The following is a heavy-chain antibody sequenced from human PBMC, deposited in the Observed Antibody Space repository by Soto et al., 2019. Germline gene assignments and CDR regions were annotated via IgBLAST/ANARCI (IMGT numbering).Heavy chain of an antibody. CDR3: ARSISKGIPGLAQDF. Sequence: SVTLCVTWTVAGGNLISYCLSWIRPPPGKGLEWIGYIYYSGYTNYNPSLKSRVTISVDTSKNQFSLKLTSVTAADTAVYFCARSISKGIPGLAQDFWGQGTLVTVSS. CDR2: IYYSGYT. CDR1: GGNLISYC. V-gene: IGHV4-59*08. D-gene: IGHD3-9*01. J-gene: IGHJ4*02.